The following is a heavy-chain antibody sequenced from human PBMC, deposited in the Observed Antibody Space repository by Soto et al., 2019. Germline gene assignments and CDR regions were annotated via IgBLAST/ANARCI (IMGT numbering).Heavy chain of an antibody. CDR3: ARDGGSSGMDV. J-gene: IGHJ6*02. D-gene: IGHD6-13*01. Sequence: SEPLSLTCTVSGGSISSGGYYWSWIRQHPGKGLEWIGYIYYSGSTYYNPSLKSRVTISVDTSKNQFSLKLSSVTAADTAVYYCARDGGSSGMDVWGQGTTVTVSS. CDR2: IYYSGST. CDR1: GGSISSGGYY. V-gene: IGHV4-31*03.